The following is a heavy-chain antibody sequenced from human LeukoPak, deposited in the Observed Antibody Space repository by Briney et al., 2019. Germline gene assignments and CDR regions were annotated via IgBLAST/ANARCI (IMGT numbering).Heavy chain of an antibody. CDR1: GYTFTSYG. V-gene: IGHV1-18*01. J-gene: IGHJ4*02. CDR2: ISAYNGNT. Sequence: GASVKVSCKASGYTFTSYGISWVRQAPGQGLEWMGWISAYNGNTNYAQKLQGRVTMTTDTSTSTAYMELRSLRSDDTAVYYCARDREQWLVRWRAAQDYWGQGTLVTVSS. D-gene: IGHD6-19*01. CDR3: ARDREQWLVRWRAAQDY.